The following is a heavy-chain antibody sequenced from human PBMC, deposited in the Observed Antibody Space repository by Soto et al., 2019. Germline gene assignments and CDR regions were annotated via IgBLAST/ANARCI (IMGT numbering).Heavy chain of an antibody. CDR3: ARDLAKGGGSAGFDY. D-gene: IGHD2-15*01. J-gene: IGHJ4*02. V-gene: IGHV1-2*02. CDR1: GYTFTGYY. Sequence: QVQLVQSGAEVKKPGASVKVSCKASGYTFTGYYIHWVRQAPGQGLEWMGWINPNSGGRKYPQKFQGRVTMTRDTSIRTVYMSLTGLKSDDTAVYFCARDLAKGGGSAGFDYWGQGTLVAVSS. CDR2: INPNSGGR.